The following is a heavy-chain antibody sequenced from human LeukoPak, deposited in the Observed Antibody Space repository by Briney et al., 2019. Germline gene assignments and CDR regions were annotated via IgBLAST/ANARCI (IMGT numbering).Heavy chain of an antibody. J-gene: IGHJ6*02. CDR3: ARAKRGTPVPISYYYYAMDV. V-gene: IGHV3-23*01. D-gene: IGHD6-19*01. CDR2: ISGNGGST. CDR1: GFTFSPYA. Sequence: GGSLRLSCAASGFTFSPYAMNWVRQALGKGLEWVSGISGNGGSTHYADSVKGRFTISRDNSDNTLYLQMDSLRVDDTAVYFCARAKRGTPVPISYYYYAMDVWGQGTTVSVSS.